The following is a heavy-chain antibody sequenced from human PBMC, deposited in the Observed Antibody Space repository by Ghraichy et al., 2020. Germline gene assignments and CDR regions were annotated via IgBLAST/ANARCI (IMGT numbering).Heavy chain of an antibody. CDR3: ARGLYGNWQIYYYNMDV. D-gene: IGHD1-1*01. Sequence: ASVKVSCKASGYTFTNYDINWVRQAPGQGREGMGWLNLERGNAGYAPKLQGIVTMTRKTSISTAYLEVSSLRSDDTSAYYCARGLYGNWQIYYYNMDVWSEGTPVSVSS. V-gene: IGHV1-8*01. CDR1: GYTFTNYD. CDR2: LNLERGNA. J-gene: IGHJ6*03.